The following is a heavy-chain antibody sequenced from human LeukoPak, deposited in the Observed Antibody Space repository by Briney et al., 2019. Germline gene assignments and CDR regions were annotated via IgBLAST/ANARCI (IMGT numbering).Heavy chain of an antibody. Sequence: GASVKVSCKASGGTFISYAISWVRQAPGQGLEWMGGIIPIFGTANYAQKFQGRVTITADESTSTAYMELSSLRSEDTAVYYCARANSGRIHLQKYYYGMDVWGQGTTVTVSS. J-gene: IGHJ6*02. CDR2: IIPIFGTA. D-gene: IGHD3-10*01. CDR3: ARANSGRIHLQKYYYGMDV. CDR1: GGTFISYA. V-gene: IGHV1-69*13.